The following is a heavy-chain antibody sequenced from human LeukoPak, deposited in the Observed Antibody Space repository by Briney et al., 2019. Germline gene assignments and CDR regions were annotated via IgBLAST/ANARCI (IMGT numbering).Heavy chain of an antibody. V-gene: IGHV3-30-3*01. D-gene: IGHD3-3*01. CDR3: ATPRGITIFGVVTPLGY. J-gene: IGHJ4*02. Sequence: GGSLRLSCAASGFTFSSYAMHWVRQAPGKGLEWAAVILLDGSNKYYADSVKGRFTISKDNSKNTLYLHMNSLRAEDTAVYYCATPRGITIFGVVTPLGYWGQGTLVTVSS. CDR2: ILLDGSNK. CDR1: GFTFSSYA.